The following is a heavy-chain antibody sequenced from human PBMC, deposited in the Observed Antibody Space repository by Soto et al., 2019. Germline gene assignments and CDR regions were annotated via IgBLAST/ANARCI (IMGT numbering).Heavy chain of an antibody. CDR3: ARGARITMVRGVTPFDY. D-gene: IGHD3-10*01. CDR2: INHSGST. CDR1: GGSFSGYY. V-gene: IGHV4-34*01. Sequence: QVQLQQWGAGLLKPSETLSLTCAVYGGSFSGYYWSWIRQPPGKGLEWIGEINHSGSTNYNPSLKGRVTISVDTSKNQFSLKLRSVTAAATAVYYCARGARITMVRGVTPFDYWGQGTLVTVSS. J-gene: IGHJ4*02.